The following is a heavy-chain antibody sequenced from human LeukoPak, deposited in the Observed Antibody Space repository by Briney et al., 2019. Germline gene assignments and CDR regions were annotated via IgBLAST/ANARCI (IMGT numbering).Heavy chain of an antibody. CDR3: ARDRLYCSGGSCYYIIDY. V-gene: IGHV4-39*02. D-gene: IGHD2-15*01. CDR2: IFYSGTT. J-gene: IGHJ4*02. CDR1: GVSISSSRYY. Sequence: SETLSLTCTVSGVSISSSRYYWGWIRQPPGKGLEWIGTIFYSGTTYYNPSLKSRVAISVDTSKNQFSLKLNSVTAADTAVYYCARDRLYCSGGSCYYIIDYWGQGTLVTVSS.